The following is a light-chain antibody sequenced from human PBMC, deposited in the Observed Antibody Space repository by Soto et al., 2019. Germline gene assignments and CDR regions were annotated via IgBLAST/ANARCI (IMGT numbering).Light chain of an antibody. CDR1: QTVSRNY. V-gene: IGKV3-20*01. CDR3: LQYATSRRT. J-gene: IGKJ1*01. Sequence: DSVLTQSPGTLSLPPGERATLSCRANQTVSRNYLAWYQQKPGQTPRLLIYSASNKATVIPDRFRGSGSGTDFTLTITRLEPEDFGVYYCLQYATSRRTFGQGTKVDIK. CDR2: SAS.